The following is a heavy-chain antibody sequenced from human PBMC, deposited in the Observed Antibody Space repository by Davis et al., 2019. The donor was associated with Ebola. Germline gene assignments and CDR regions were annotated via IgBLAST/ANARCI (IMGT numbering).Heavy chain of an antibody. D-gene: IGHD6-19*01. CDR1: GFSFDSDA. J-gene: IGHJ1*01. CDR2: ISYDGRNT. CDR3: ATTSVAGNSPQH. Sequence: PGGSLRLSCAVSGFSFDSDALLWVRQAPGKGLEWVSLISYDGRNTYYAESVKGRLSISRDNSKNTLYLHMNTLRPDDTAVYYCATTSVAGNSPQHWGRGTLVTVSS. V-gene: IGHV3-30*04.